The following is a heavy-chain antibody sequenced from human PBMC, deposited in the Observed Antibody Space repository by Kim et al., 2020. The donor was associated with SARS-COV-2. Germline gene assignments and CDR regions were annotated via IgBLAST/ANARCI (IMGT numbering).Heavy chain of an antibody. CDR2: IYYSGST. V-gene: IGHV4-39*01. Sequence: SETLSLTCTVSGGSISSSSYYWGWIRQPPGKGLEWIGSIYYSGSTYYNPSLKSRVTISVDTSKNQFSLKLSSVTAADTAVYYCARLGWSEGSWGRFVRFGEMVDYFDYWGQGTLVTVSS. J-gene: IGHJ4*02. CDR3: ARLGWSEGSWGRFVRFGEMVDYFDY. D-gene: IGHD3-10*01. CDR1: GGSISSSSYY.